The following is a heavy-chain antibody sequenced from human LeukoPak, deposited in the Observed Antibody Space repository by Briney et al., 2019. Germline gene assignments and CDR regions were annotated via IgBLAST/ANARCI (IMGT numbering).Heavy chain of an antibody. CDR2: ISYDGSNK. V-gene: IGHV3-30*01. D-gene: IGHD3-22*01. J-gene: IGHJ4*02. CDR1: GFTLSDYA. CDR3: ARVWYYDSSGSSPLTY. Sequence: GGSLRLSCEAPGFTLSDYAIHWVRQAPGKGLEWVAVISYDGSNKYYADSVKGRFTISRDNSKNTLYLQMNSLRAEDTAVYYCARVWYYDSSGSSPLTYWGQGTLVTVSS.